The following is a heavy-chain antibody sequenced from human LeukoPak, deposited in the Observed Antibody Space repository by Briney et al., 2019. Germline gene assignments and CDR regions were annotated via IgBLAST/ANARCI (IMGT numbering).Heavy chain of an antibody. J-gene: IGHJ6*03. V-gene: IGHV4-34*01. CDR1: GGSFSGYY. CDR2: INHSGST. D-gene: IGHD2-2*01. CDR3: ARTPRTYCSSTSCYWGYYYYYMDV. Sequence: SETLSLTCAVYGGSFSGYYWSWIRQPPGKGLEWIGEINHSGSTNYNPSLKSRVTISVDTSKNQFSLKLSSVTAADTAVYYCARTPRTYCSSTSCYWGYYYYYMDVWGKGTTVTVSS.